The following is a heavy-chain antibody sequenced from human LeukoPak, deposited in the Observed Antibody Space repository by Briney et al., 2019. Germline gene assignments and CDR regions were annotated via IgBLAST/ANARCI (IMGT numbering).Heavy chain of an antibody. J-gene: IGHJ4*02. CDR1: GFTFSSYS. V-gene: IGHV3-48*02. CDR3: ARESFRGQQWLDMDY. CDR2: ISSSSTI. D-gene: IGHD6-19*01. Sequence: PGGSLRLSCAASGFTFSSYSMNWVRQAPGKGLEWVSYISSSSTIYYADSVKGRFTISRDNAKNSLYLQMNSLRDEDTAVYYCARESFRGQQWLDMDYWGQGTLVTVSS.